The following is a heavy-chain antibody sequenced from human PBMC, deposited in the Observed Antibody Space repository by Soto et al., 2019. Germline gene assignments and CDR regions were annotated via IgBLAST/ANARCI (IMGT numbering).Heavy chain of an antibody. CDR1: GYTFINNG. J-gene: IGHJ4*02. CDR2: MNVYNGDI. CDR3: ARDAIRGTLVVSMVLDF. V-gene: IGHV1-18*01. Sequence: ASVKVSCKGSGYTFINNGISWVRQAPGQGLEWMGWMNVYNGDINYAEKFQGRVTMTTDTSTSTAYMELRSLRSDDTAVYYCARDAIRGTLVVSMVLDFWAQAILVTVSS. D-gene: IGHD2-15*01.